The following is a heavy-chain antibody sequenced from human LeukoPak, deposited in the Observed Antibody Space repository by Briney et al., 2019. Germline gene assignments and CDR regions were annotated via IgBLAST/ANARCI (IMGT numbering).Heavy chain of an antibody. J-gene: IGHJ3*02. Sequence: GSSLKVSCKASGGTFSSYAISWVRQAPGQGLEWMGGIIPIFGTANYAQKFQGRVTITADESTSTAYMELSSLRSEDTAVYYCARAPREYQLLWSAFDIWGQGTMVTVSS. D-gene: IGHD2-2*01. V-gene: IGHV1-69*01. CDR3: ARAPREYQLLWSAFDI. CDR1: GGTFSSYA. CDR2: IIPIFGTA.